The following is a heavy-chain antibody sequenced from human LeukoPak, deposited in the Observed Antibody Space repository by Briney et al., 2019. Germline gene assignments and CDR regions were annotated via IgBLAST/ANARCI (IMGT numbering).Heavy chain of an antibody. J-gene: IGHJ4*02. CDR1: GFAFSSYG. V-gene: IGHV3-33*01. CDR2: IWYNGNNE. D-gene: IGHD2-2*01. CDR3: ARGVRAGEVPTEGFDN. Sequence: GGSLRLSCAASGFAFSSYGMHWVRQAPGKGLDWVALIWYNGNNEYYADSVKGRFTISRDNSKNTLYLQMNSLSAEDTAVYYCARGVRAGEVPTEGFDNWGQGTLVTVSS.